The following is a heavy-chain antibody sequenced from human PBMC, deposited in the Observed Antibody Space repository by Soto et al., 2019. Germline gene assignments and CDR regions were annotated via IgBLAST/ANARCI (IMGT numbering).Heavy chain of an antibody. V-gene: IGHV3-23*01. Sequence: EVQLLESGGGLVQPGGSLRLSCAASGFTFSSYAMSWVRQAPGKGLEWVSAITGSGGSTYYADSVKGRFTISRDNSKNTLYLQMNRLRAEDTAVYYCARTPYDYYYYYGMDVWGQGTTVTVSS. CDR2: ITGSGGST. J-gene: IGHJ6*02. CDR3: ARTPYDYYYYYGMDV. CDR1: GFTFSSYA.